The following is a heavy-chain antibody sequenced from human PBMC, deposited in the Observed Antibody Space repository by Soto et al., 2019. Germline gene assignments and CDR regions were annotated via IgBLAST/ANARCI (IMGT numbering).Heavy chain of an antibody. V-gene: IGHV1-46*03. CDR2: INPSGAST. CDR1: GYTFTTYG. CDR3: ARTLTPNPAEYFQH. J-gene: IGHJ1*01. Sequence: ASVKVSCKASGYTFTTYGITWLRQAPGQGLEWMGMINPSGASTTYAQNLQGRVTVTRDTSTSTVYLELSSLRSEDTAVYYCARTLTPNPAEYFQHWGQGTLVTVSS. D-gene: IGHD3-16*01.